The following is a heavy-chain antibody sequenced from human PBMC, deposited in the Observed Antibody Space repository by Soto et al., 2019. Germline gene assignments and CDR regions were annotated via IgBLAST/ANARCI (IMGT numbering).Heavy chain of an antibody. J-gene: IGHJ4*02. Sequence: QVQLVEFGGGVVQPGRSLRLSCAASGFTFSPYGMHWVRQAPGKGLEWVARISSDGGDKDYADYVKGRFTISRDNSKNTLSLQMNSLRVEDTAVYYCARDGGGAKDYWGQGTLVTVSS. CDR1: GFTFSPYG. CDR3: ARDGGGAKDY. D-gene: IGHD3-16*01. CDR2: ISSDGGDK. V-gene: IGHV3-30-3*01.